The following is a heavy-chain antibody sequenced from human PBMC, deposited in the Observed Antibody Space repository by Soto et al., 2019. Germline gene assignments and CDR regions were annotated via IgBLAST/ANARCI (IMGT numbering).Heavy chain of an antibody. CDR1: GFTFSDYY. V-gene: IGHV3-11*06. CDR2: ISPGSRYP. Sequence: GGSLRLSCASSGFTFSDYYMSWIRQAPGKGLEWLSYISPGSRYPAYADSVKGRFTISRDNARGSLSLQMNSLTVDDTAIYYCVRGGGGGLFDPWGQGSMVTVSS. D-gene: IGHD2-15*01. J-gene: IGHJ5*02. CDR3: VRGGGGGLFDP.